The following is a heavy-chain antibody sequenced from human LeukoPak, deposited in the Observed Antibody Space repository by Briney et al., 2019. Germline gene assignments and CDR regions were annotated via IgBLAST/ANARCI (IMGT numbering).Heavy chain of an antibody. J-gene: IGHJ3*02. CDR1: GFTFSSYA. CDR3: AITYYYDSSGYKGAFDI. V-gene: IGHV3-23*01. CDR2: ISGSGAST. Sequence: GGSLRLSCAASGFTFSSYAMSWVRQAPGKGLEWVSTISGSGASTYYADSVKGRFTISRDNSKNTLHLQMNSLRAEDTAVYYCAITYYYDSSGYKGAFDIWGQGTMVTVSS. D-gene: IGHD3-22*01.